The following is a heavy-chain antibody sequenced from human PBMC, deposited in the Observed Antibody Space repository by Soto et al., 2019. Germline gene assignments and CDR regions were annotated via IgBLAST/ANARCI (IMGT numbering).Heavy chain of an antibody. CDR3: AKDRVRGDYGGQFDY. Sequence: GGSLRLSCAASGFIFSNYGMHWVRQAPGKGLQWVAVLSYDGSNKNYADSVKGRFSISRDNSKNTLYLQMNSLSAEDTAVYYCAKDRVRGDYGGQFDYWGQGTLVTVSS. D-gene: IGHD4-17*01. CDR1: GFIFSNYG. J-gene: IGHJ4*02. V-gene: IGHV3-30*18. CDR2: LSYDGSNK.